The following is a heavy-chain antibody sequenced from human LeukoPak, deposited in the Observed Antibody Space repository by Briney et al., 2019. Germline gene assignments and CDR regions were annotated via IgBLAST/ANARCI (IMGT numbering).Heavy chain of an antibody. J-gene: IGHJ4*02. Sequence: SETLSLTCTVSGGSAINYFRSWIRQPAGKGLEWIGHIYTSGTTHYNPSLNNRVTISLDTSKSQFSLHLNSVTAADTAVYYCARAEGSGSGAYTLDYWGQGILVTVSS. D-gene: IGHD3-10*01. CDR1: GGSAINYF. CDR2: IYTSGTT. V-gene: IGHV4-4*07. CDR3: ARAEGSGSGAYTLDY.